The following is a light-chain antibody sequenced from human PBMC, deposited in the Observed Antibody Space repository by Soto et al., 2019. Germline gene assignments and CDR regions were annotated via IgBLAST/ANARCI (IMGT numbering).Light chain of an antibody. Sequence: QSALTQPASVSGSPGQSITISCTGTSSDVGSYNYVSWYQQHPGKAPKLMIYEVSHQPSGVTNRFSGSKSGNTAYLTISGLQAEDEADYYCSSYTTSFIWVFGGGTKLTVL. J-gene: IGLJ3*02. CDR1: SSDVGSYNY. V-gene: IGLV2-14*01. CDR3: SSYTTSFIWV. CDR2: EVS.